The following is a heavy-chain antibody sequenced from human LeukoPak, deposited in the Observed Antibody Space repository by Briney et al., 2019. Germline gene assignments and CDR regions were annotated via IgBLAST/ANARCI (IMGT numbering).Heavy chain of an antibody. CDR1: GYTFTSYD. J-gene: IGHJ4*02. V-gene: IGHV1-8*03. CDR3: ARDREDYYGSGSYDY. CDR2: MNPNSGNT. D-gene: IGHD3-10*01. Sequence: ASVKVSCKASGYTFTSYDINWVRQATGQGLEWMGWMNPNSGNTGYAQKFQGRVTITRNTSISTAYMELSRLRSDDTAVYYCARDREDYYGSGSYDYWGQGTLVTVSS.